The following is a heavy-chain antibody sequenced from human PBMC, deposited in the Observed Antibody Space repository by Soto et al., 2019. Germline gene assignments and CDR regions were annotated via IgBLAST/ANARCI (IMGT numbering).Heavy chain of an antibody. J-gene: IGHJ4*02. D-gene: IGHD6-6*01. Sequence: PSETLSLTCTVSGGSISSGGHYWSWICQHPGKGLEWIGYIYYIGSTYYNPSLKSRVTISVDTSKNQFSLKLSSVTAADTAVYYCARVEYSSSAGRPFDYWGQGTLVTVSS. V-gene: IGHV4-31*03. CDR2: IYYIGST. CDR3: ARVEYSSSAGRPFDY. CDR1: GGSISSGGHY.